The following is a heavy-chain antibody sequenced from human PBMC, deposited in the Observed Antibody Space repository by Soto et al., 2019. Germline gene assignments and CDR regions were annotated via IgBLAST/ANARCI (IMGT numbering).Heavy chain of an antibody. CDR2: IYYSGST. J-gene: IGHJ4*02. CDR1: GGSISSYY. D-gene: IGHD4-17*01. V-gene: IGHV4-59*08. CDR3: ARRFYGDYPFDY. Sequence: SETLSLTCTVSGGSISSYYWSWIRQPPGKGLEWIGYIYYSGSTNYNPSLKSRVTISVDTSKNQFSLKLSSVTAADTAVYYCARRFYGDYPFDYWGQGTLVTVSS.